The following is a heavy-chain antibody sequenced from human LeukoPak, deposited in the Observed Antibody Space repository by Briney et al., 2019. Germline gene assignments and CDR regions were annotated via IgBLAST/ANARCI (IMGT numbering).Heavy chain of an antibody. J-gene: IGHJ4*02. Sequence: GGSLTLSCAASGFMFSSYAMSGPRQAPGKGLEWVSAISGSGDSTYYADSVKGWFTISRDNSENTLYLQMNSLRVEDTAIYYCAKVEGATWYGESEYYFDYWGQGTLVTVSS. V-gene: IGHV3-23*01. CDR2: ISGSGDST. CDR3: AKVEGATWYGESEYYFDY. CDR1: GFMFSSYA. D-gene: IGHD3-10*01.